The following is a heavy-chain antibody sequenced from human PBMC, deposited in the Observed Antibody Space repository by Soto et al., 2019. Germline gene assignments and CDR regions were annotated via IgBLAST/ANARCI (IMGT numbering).Heavy chain of an antibody. CDR2: IYHSGDS. J-gene: IGHJ5*02. Sequence: TRSLACTVSGGSIRSDGYYWSWIRQHPGKGLEYIGYIYHSGDSYYTPSLGRRVTISVDTSENQFSLHLRSVTAADTAVYYCARENYKRGYRHMWFDPWGQGSPVTDSS. CDR3: ARENYKRGYRHMWFDP. V-gene: IGHV4-31*03. CDR1: GGSIRSDGYY. D-gene: IGHD3-22*01.